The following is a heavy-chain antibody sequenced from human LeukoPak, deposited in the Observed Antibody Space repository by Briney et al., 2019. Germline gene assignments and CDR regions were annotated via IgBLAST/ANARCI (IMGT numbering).Heavy chain of an antibody. Sequence: PSETLSLTCAVYGGSFSGYYWSWIRQPPGKGLEWIGEINHSGNTNYNPSLKSRVTISVDTPKNQFSLKLSSVTAADTAVYYCARVAAKTVDYWGQGTLVTVSS. CDR1: GGSFSGYY. CDR2: INHSGNT. J-gene: IGHJ4*02. V-gene: IGHV4-34*01. CDR3: ARVAAKTVDY. D-gene: IGHD2-15*01.